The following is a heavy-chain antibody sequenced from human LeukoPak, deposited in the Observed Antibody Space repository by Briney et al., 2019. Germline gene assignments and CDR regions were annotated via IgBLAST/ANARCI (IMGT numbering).Heavy chain of an antibody. CDR1: GFTFSRYT. Sequence: GGSLRLSCAASGFTFSRYTLNWVRQPPGKGWEWVSAVSEYRATPYYADYAKGRFTISRDNSRSTVYLQMNSLRAEDTAIYYCAKRVDGSGAYYIDYWGQGTLVTVSS. D-gene: IGHD3-10*01. CDR2: VSEYRATP. V-gene: IGHV3-23*01. CDR3: AKRVDGSGAYYIDY. J-gene: IGHJ4*02.